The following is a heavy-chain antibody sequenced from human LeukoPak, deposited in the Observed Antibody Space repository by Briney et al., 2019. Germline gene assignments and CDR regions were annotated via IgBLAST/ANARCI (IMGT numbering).Heavy chain of an antibody. CDR2: SYDSWRM. Sequence: SEALSLTCTVSGDSISRESWSWIRQAPGKGLECIGYSYDSWRMNYNPSLQSRVTISLDTSKNRLSLQLNSVTAADTAVYYCARRIQLWSYWHFDLWGRGTLVTVTS. D-gene: IGHD1-1*01. CDR1: GDSISRES. J-gene: IGHJ2*01. V-gene: IGHV4-4*08. CDR3: ARRIQLWSYWHFDL.